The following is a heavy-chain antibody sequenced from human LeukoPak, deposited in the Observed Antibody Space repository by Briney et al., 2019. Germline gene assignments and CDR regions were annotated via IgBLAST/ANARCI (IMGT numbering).Heavy chain of an antibody. CDR2: IYWNDDK. J-gene: IGHJ5*02. CDR1: GFSLSTSGVG. CDR3: AHTRPDKWLPYNWFDP. Sequence: SGPTLVKPTQTLTLTCTFSGFSLSTSGVGVGWIRQPPGKALEWLALIYWNDDKRYSPSLKSRLTITKDTSKNQVVLTMTNMDPVDTATYYCAHTRPDKWLPYNWFDPWGQGTLVTVSS. V-gene: IGHV2-5*01. D-gene: IGHD5-18*01.